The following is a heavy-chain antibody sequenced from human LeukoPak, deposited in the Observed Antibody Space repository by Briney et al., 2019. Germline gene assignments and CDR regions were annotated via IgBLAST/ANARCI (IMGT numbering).Heavy chain of an antibody. CDR3: AGARREWPIDA. CDR1: GGSISSSSYY. D-gene: IGHD3-3*01. V-gene: IGHV4-39*01. Sequence: SETLSLTCTVSGGSISSSSYYWGWIRQPPGKGLEWIGRIYYSRSTYYNPSLKRRVTISVDTSKNQFSLKLSCGTAADTAVYYCAGARREWPIDAGGQGTLVTVSS. J-gene: IGHJ4*02. CDR2: IYYSRST.